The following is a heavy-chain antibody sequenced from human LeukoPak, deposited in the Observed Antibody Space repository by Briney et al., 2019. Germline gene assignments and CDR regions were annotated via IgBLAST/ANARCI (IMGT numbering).Heavy chain of an antibody. CDR2: IHTSGTT. V-gene: IGHV4-4*07. J-gene: IGHJ4*02. D-gene: IGHD5-12*01. CDR3: AREETTRSLRAFDC. CDR1: NGSVGSNF. Sequence: PSETLSLTCTVSNGSVGSNFWTYMRQPAGQGLEWIGRIHTSGTTNYNPSLKSRVTMSVDTSKNQFSLELSSVTAADTAVHYCAREETTRSLRAFDCWGREPWSPSPQ.